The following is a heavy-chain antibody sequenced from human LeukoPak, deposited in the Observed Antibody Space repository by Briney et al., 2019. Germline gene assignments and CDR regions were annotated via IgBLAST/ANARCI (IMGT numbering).Heavy chain of an antibody. Sequence: AESLQISCKGSGYSFIRNWIGWVRQMPGKGLEWMAIIYPGDSDTRYSPSFQGQVTISADKSISTAYLQWSSLTASDTAMYYCARLGTSATYFEFWGQGTLVTVSS. CDR2: IYPGDSDT. D-gene: IGHD2-15*01. CDR1: GYSFIRNW. CDR3: ARLGTSATYFEF. V-gene: IGHV5-51*01. J-gene: IGHJ4*02.